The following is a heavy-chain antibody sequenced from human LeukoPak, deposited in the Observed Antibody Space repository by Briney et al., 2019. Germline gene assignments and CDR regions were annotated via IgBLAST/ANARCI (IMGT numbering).Heavy chain of an antibody. D-gene: IGHD1-14*01. CDR3: AKDTGQYYYYMDV. CDR2: ISGSGGSS. Sequence: PGGSLRLSCAASGFTFTSYAMSWVRQAPGRGLEWVSTISGSGGSSYYADSVKGRFTISRDNSKNTLYLEMNSLRAEDTAVYYCAKDTGQYYYYMDVWGKGTTVTVSS. V-gene: IGHV3-23*01. J-gene: IGHJ6*03. CDR1: GFTFTSYA.